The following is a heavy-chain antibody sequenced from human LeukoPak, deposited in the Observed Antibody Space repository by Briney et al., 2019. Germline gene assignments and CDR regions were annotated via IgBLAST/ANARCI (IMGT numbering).Heavy chain of an antibody. CDR2: IYYSGST. V-gene: IGHV4-59*08. CDR3: ARLGRNSSSWYLDAFDI. Sequence: SETLSLTCTVSGGSISSYYWSWIRQPPGKGLEWIGYIYYSGSTNYNPSLKSRVTISVDTSKNQFSLKLSSVTAADTAVYYCARLGRNSSSWYLDAFDIGGQGTMVTVSS. D-gene: IGHD6-13*01. J-gene: IGHJ3*02. CDR1: GGSISSYY.